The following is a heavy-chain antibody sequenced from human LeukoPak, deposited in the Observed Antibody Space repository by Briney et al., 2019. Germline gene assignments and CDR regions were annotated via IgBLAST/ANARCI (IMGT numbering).Heavy chain of an antibody. Sequence: QTGGSLRLSCAASGFTFSSYAMSWVRQAPGKGLEWVSVISGSGGSTYYADSVKGRFTISRDNSKNTLYVQMNSLRAEDTAVYYCAKDLKDSSSWYSPTAYGMDVWGQGTTVTVSS. D-gene: IGHD6-13*01. CDR2: ISGSGGST. CDR3: AKDLKDSSSWYSPTAYGMDV. V-gene: IGHV3-23*01. CDR1: GFTFSSYA. J-gene: IGHJ6*02.